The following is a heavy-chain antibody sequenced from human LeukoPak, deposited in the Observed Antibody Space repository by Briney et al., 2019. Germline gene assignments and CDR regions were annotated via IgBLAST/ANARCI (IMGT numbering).Heavy chain of an antibody. Sequence: GGSLRLPCAASGFTFSSYSMNWVRQAPGKGLEWVSSISSSSSYIYYADSVKGRFTISRDNAKNSLYLQMNSLRAEDTAVYYCARSSSGSYWIDYWGQGTLVTVSS. CDR2: ISSSSSYI. D-gene: IGHD1-26*01. V-gene: IGHV3-21*01. J-gene: IGHJ4*02. CDR3: ARSSSGSYWIDY. CDR1: GFTFSSYS.